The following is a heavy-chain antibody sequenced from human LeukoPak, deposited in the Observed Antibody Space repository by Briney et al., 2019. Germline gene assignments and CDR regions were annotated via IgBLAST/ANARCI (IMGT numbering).Heavy chain of an antibody. D-gene: IGHD3-10*01. CDR3: ARDGEYGTGSYYRGCFDY. V-gene: IGHV1-2*02. Sequence: ASVKVSFKASGYSFAAFYIHWVRQAPGQGLEWMGWIHPRSGETNYAYKFRGRVTMTRDTSISTTYMDLGSLGSDDTAVYYCARDGEYGTGSYYRGCFDYWGQGTLVTVSS. CDR1: GYSFAAFY. CDR2: IHPRSGET. J-gene: IGHJ4*02.